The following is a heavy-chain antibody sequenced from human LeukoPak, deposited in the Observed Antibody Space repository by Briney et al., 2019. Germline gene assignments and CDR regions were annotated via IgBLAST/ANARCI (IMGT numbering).Heavy chain of an antibody. V-gene: IGHV3-20*04. CDR2: INWNGGST. J-gene: IGHJ4*02. Sequence: PGGSLRLSCAASGFTLSSYLMSWVRQAPGKGLEWVSGINWNGGSTGYADSVKGRFTISRDNAKNSLYLQMNSLRAEDTALYYCATRIVGATTRGDYWGQGTLVTVSS. CDR3: ATRIVGATTRGDY. D-gene: IGHD1-26*01. CDR1: GFTLSSYL.